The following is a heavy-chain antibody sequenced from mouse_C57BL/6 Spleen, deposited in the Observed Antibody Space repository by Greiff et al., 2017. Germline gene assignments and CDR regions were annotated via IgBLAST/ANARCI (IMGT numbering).Heavy chain of an antibody. Sequence: VQLQQPGAELVKPGASVKLSCKASGYTFTSYWMHWVKQRPGQGLEWIGMIHPNSGSTNYNEKFKSKATLTVDKSSSTAYMQLSSLTSEDSAVYYCARKAYGSSYGYFDYWGQGTTLTVSS. J-gene: IGHJ2*01. CDR1: GYTFTSYW. CDR3: ARKAYGSSYGYFDY. D-gene: IGHD1-1*01. V-gene: IGHV1-64*01. CDR2: IHPNSGST.